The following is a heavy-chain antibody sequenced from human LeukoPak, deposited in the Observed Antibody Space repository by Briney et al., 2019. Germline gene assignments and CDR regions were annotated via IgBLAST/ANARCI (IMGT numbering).Heavy chain of an antibody. J-gene: IGHJ4*02. CDR2: ITNNGGDT. CDR3: VKASSSSRPYFFDF. Sequence: ETLSLTCAVYGGSFSGYYWSWIRQPPGKGLEWVSAITNNGGDTYTADSVKGRFTISRENSRNTLYLQMNSLGAEDTAMYYCVKASSSSRPYFFDFWGQGALVTVSS. CDR1: GGSFSGYY. D-gene: IGHD6-13*01. V-gene: IGHV3-23*01.